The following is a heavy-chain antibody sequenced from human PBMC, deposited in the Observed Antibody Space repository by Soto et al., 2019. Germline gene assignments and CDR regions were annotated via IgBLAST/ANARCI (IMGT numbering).Heavy chain of an antibody. J-gene: IGHJ3*02. CDR3: ARDLEVEWLLIQNDAFDI. D-gene: IGHD3-3*01. CDR1: GFTFSSYA. Sequence: QVQLVESGGGVVQPGRSLRLSCAASGFTFSSYAMHWVRQAPGKGLEWVAVISYDGSNKYYADSVKGRFTISRDNSKNTXXLQMNSLRAEDTAVYYCARDLEVEWLLIQNDAFDIWGQGTMVTVSS. V-gene: IGHV3-30-3*01. CDR2: ISYDGSNK.